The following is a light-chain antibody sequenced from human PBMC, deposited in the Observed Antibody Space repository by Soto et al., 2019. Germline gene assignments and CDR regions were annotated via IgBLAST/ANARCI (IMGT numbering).Light chain of an antibody. Sequence: QSALTQPASVSGPTGQSITISCTGTSSDVGAYNYVSWYQHHPGKAPRLVIYDVTNRPSGISDRFSGSKSGNTASLTISVLLAEDEADYYCTSYTSISTYVFGTGTKLTVL. CDR2: DVT. CDR3: TSYTSISTYV. V-gene: IGLV2-14*01. CDR1: SSDVGAYNY. J-gene: IGLJ1*01.